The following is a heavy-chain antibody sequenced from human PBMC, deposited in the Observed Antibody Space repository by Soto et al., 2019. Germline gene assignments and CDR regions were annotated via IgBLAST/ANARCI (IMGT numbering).Heavy chain of an antibody. D-gene: IGHD3-22*01. CDR1: GFTFTFYA. V-gene: IGHV3-23*01. CDR3: AKEEDSGGYKGFSFDF. CDR2: ITGSGDIT. J-gene: IGHJ4*02. Sequence: LRLSCAASGFTFTFYAMSWVRQAPGKGLQWVSGITGSGDITYYADSVKDRFTISRDNSKNTLYLQMNSLRAEDTAVYYCAKEEDSGGYKGFSFDFWGQGALVTVSS.